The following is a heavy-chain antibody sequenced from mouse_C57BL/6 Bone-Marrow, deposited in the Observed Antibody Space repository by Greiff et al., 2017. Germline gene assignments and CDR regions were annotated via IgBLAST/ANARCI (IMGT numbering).Heavy chain of an antibody. J-gene: IGHJ3*01. Sequence: EVKLEESGGGLVQPGGSMKLSCAASGFTFSDAWMDWVRQSPEQGLEWVAEIRNKANNHATYYAESVKGRFTISRDDSKSSVYLQMNSVRAEDTSIYYCTAGFAYWGQGTLVTVSA. CDR1: GFTFSDAW. V-gene: IGHV6-6*01. CDR2: IRNKANNHAT. CDR3: TAGFAY.